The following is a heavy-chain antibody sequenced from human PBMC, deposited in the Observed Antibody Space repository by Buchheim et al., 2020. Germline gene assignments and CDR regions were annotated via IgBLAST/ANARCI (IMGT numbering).Heavy chain of an antibody. Sequence: EVQLVESGGGLVKPGGSLRLSCAASGFTFSNAWMNWVRQAPGKGLEWVGRIKSKTDGGTTDYAAPVNGRFTISRDDSKNTLYLQMNSLKTEDTAVYYCTTGIRYFDWLPPGIREVIWGQGTL. D-gene: IGHD3-9*01. CDR1: GFTFSNAW. V-gene: IGHV3-15*07. CDR2: IKSKTDGGTT. J-gene: IGHJ4*02. CDR3: TTGIRYFDWLPPGIREVI.